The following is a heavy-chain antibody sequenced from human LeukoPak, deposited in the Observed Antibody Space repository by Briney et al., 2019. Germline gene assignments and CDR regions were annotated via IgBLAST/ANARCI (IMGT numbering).Heavy chain of an antibody. D-gene: IGHD3-22*01. Sequence: GGSLRLSCAASGFTFSSYGMHWVRQAPGKGLEWVAVIWYDGSNKYYADSVKGRFTISRDNSMNTLYLQMNSLRAEDTAVYYCAKPVEYYYDSSGYGGGAFDIWGQGTMVTVSS. CDR3: AKPVEYYYDSSGYGGGAFDI. CDR1: GFTFSSYG. CDR2: IWYDGSNK. V-gene: IGHV3-33*06. J-gene: IGHJ3*02.